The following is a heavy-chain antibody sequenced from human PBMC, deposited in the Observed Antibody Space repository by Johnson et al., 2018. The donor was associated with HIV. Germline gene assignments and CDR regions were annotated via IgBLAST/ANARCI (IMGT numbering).Heavy chain of an antibody. CDR2: ISYDGSNK. CDR3: AKPPSMGADAFDV. J-gene: IGHJ3*01. D-gene: IGHD3-16*01. V-gene: IGHV3-30*18. CDR1: GFTFSSYW. Sequence: QMLLVESGGGLVQPGGSLRLSCAASGFTFSSYWMTWVRQAPGKGLEWVAVISYDGSNKYYAESVKGRFNISRDNSKNTLYLQMNSLRAEDSALYYCAKPPSMGADAFDVWGQGTMVTVSS.